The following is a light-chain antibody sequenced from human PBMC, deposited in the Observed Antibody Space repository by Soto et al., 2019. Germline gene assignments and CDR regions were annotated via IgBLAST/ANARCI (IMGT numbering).Light chain of an antibody. Sequence: EIVMTQSPATLSVSPGERATLSCRASQAVSSNLAWYQQKPGQAPRLLIYAASTMAPRMTHRFKVSGSGTGFTLTIPSLQSEGFAGNYCQHCNDWPFTFGTRTNVDIK. CDR1: QAVSSN. J-gene: IGKJ3*01. V-gene: IGKV3-15*01. CDR3: QHCNDWPFT. CDR2: AAS.